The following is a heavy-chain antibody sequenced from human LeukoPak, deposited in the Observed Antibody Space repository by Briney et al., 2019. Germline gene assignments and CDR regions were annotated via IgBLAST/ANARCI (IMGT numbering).Heavy chain of an antibody. CDR2: INPSGGST. CDR3: AREAFVVVPAAIGGNWFDP. J-gene: IGHJ5*02. D-gene: IGHD2-2*02. CDR1: GYTFTSYY. Sequence: ASVKVSCKASGYTFTSYYMHWVRQAPGQGLEWMGIINPSGGSTSYAQKFQGRVTMTRDTSTSTVYMELSSLRSEDTAVYYCAREAFVVVPAAIGGNWFDPWGQGTLVTVSS. V-gene: IGHV1-46*01.